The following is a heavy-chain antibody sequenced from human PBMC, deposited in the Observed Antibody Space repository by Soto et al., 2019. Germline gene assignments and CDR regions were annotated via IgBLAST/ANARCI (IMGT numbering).Heavy chain of an antibody. V-gene: IGHV2-5*02. CDR3: AQHLARNGFDF. CDR2: IYWDEDE. Sequence: QITLKESGPTLVKPTQTLTLTCTFSWFSLSTSGVGVGWIRQPPGKAPEWLALIYWDEDEPYSPSLKSRLNSTKDNTNNQVVLTMTTMDPVDTATYYCAQHLARNGFDFWGQGTMVTVSS. CDR1: WFSLSTSGVG. J-gene: IGHJ3*01.